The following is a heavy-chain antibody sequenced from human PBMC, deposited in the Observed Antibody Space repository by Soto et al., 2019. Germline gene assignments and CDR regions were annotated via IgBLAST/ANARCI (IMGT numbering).Heavy chain of an antibody. CDR2: IYNSGST. J-gene: IGHJ4*02. CDR3: ARADMGGSSWPFDY. Sequence: LPGTLFLPCAVSGGSMSSCNWWSSVRQTPGKGLEWIGKIYNSGSTNYNPSLKSRVTISVDKSKNQFSLKLRSVTAADTAVYYCARADMGGSSWPFDYWGQGTLVTVSS. CDR1: GGSMSSCNW. V-gene: IGHV4-4*03. D-gene: IGHD6-13*01.